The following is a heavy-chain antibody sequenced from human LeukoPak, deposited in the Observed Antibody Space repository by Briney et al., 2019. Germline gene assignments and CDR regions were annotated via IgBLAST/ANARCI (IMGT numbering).Heavy chain of an antibody. CDR1: GFTFSSYA. Sequence: PGGSLRPSCAASGFTFSSYAMSWVRQAPGKGLEWVSTISGSGGSTYYADSVKGRFTISRDNSKNTLYLQMNSLRAEDTAVYYCAKDLQYYDILSPTDYWGQGTLVTVSS. D-gene: IGHD3-9*01. CDR2: ISGSGGST. J-gene: IGHJ4*02. V-gene: IGHV3-23*01. CDR3: AKDLQYYDILSPTDY.